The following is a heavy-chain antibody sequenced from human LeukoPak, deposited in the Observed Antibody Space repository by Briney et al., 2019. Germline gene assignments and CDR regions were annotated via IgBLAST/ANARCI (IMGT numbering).Heavy chain of an antibody. CDR3: VRDQTVFTILDY. Sequence: TGGSLRLSCAAAGFTFSNYWMHWVRQAPGKGLVWVAAIKTDGSDMQYADSVKGRFAISRDNAKNTVYLQMNSLRDEDTAVYYCVRDQTVFTILDYWGQGTLVTVPS. D-gene: IGHD4-17*01. V-gene: IGHV3-74*03. J-gene: IGHJ4*02. CDR1: GFTFSNYW. CDR2: IKTDGSDM.